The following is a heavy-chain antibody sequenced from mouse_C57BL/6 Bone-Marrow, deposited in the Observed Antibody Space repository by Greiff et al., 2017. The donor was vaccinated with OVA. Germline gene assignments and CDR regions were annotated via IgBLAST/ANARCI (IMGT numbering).Heavy chain of an antibody. D-gene: IGHD2-5*01. CDR1: GYTFTSYW. CDR3: ARSRNSKGDY. J-gene: IGHJ2*01. CDR2: IYPSDSET. Sequence: VKLQQPGAELVRPGSSVKLSCKASGYTFTSYWMDWVKQRPGQGLEWIGNIYPSDSETHYNQKFKDKATLTVDKSSSTAYMQLSSLTSEDSAVYYCARSRNSKGDYWGQGTTLTVSS. V-gene: IGHV1-61*01.